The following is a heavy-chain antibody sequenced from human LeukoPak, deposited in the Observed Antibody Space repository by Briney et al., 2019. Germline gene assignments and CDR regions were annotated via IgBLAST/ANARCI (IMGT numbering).Heavy chain of an antibody. Sequence: AASVKVSCTASGYTFTSYDINWVRHATGQGLEWMGRMNPNSGNTGYAQKFQGRVTMTRNTSMSAAYMELSSLRSEDTAVYYCAREVATDYYYYYGMDVWGQGTTVTVSS. V-gene: IGHV1-8*01. CDR3: AREVATDYYYYYGMDV. D-gene: IGHD5-12*01. CDR1: GYTFTSYD. CDR2: MNPNSGNT. J-gene: IGHJ6*02.